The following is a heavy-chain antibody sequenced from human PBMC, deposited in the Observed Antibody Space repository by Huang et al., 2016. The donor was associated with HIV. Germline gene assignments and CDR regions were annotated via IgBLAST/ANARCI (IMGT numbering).Heavy chain of an antibody. CDR3: ARRRRGGFDI. D-gene: IGHD2-15*01. Sequence: EVQLVQSGAEVKRPGESLKISCKGSRYNFAGYWIGWVRQMPGKGLEWMGSIYVDDPDARYSPSLQGQVTISADTSLYSSYLQWTSLRASDTAIFYCARRRRGGFDIWGQGTLVTVSS. CDR1: RYNFAGYW. V-gene: IGHV5-51*03. J-gene: IGHJ3*02. CDR2: IYVDDPDA.